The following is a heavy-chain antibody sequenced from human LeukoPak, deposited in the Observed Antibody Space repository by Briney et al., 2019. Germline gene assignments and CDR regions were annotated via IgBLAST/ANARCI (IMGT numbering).Heavy chain of an antibody. J-gene: IGHJ3*02. Sequence: GGSLRLSCAASGFTFSSYAMSWVRQAPGKGLEWVSTISYDGGNTHYAESVKGRFTISRDNSQNTLYLQMNSLRVEDTAVYYCAGGVRGYDSLMAFDIWGQGTMVTVSS. CDR1: GFTFSSYA. CDR3: AGGVRGYDSLMAFDI. V-gene: IGHV3-23*01. CDR2: ISYDGGNT. D-gene: IGHD5-12*01.